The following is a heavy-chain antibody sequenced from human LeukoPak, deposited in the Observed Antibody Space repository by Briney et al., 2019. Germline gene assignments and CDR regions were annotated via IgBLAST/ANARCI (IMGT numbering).Heavy chain of an antibody. CDR2: IYYSGST. Sequence: SETLSLTCTVSGGSISSYYWSWIRQPTGKGLEWIGYIYYSGSTNYNPSLKSRVTISVDTSKNQFSLKLSSVTAADTAVYYCARVKAAAGTGGWFDPWGQGTLVTVSS. CDR1: GGSISSYY. D-gene: IGHD6-13*01. J-gene: IGHJ5*02. V-gene: IGHV4-59*08. CDR3: ARVKAAAGTGGWFDP.